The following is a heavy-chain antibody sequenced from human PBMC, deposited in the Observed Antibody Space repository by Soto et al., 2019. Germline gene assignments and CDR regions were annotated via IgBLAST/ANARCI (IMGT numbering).Heavy chain of an antibody. Sequence: PGGSLRLSCAASGFSFSSDSMGWVRQAPGKGLEWVASISSSGSFMNYADSVKGRFTISRDNAKNSLYLQMRSLKDEDTAVYYCARTYYDGSGYYYLDSWGQGTLVTVSS. J-gene: IGHJ4*02. V-gene: IGHV3-21*01. D-gene: IGHD3-22*01. CDR3: ARTYYDGSGYYYLDS. CDR1: GFSFSSDS. CDR2: ISSSGSFM.